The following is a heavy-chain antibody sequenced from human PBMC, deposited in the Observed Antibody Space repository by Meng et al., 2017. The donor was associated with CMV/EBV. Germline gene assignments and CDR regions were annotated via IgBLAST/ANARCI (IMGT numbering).Heavy chain of an antibody. Sequence: SGFTFNNFAMNWVRQAPGKGLEWVSGITGSADNTYYADSVKGRFTISRDDSNRALYLQMNSLKAEDTAVYSCAKARSTTISAAFNYWGQGTLVTVSS. CDR1: GFTFNNFA. J-gene: IGHJ4*02. CDR3: AKARSTTISAAFNY. D-gene: IGHD6-13*01. V-gene: IGHV3-23*01. CDR2: ITGSADNT.